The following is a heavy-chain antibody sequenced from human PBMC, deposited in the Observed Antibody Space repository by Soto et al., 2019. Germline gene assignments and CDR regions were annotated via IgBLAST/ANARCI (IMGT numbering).Heavy chain of an antibody. CDR1: GFSFRSYS. D-gene: IGHD1-26*01. V-gene: IGHV3-48*02. CDR2: VSGSGNTQ. J-gene: IGHJ4*02. CDR3: ARDPKSGNQKLYFGY. Sequence: GGSLRLSCVASGFSFRSYSMNWVRQAPGKGPEWVAYVSGSGNTQYYADSVKGRFTISRDNAKQSLYLQLNSLRDEDTAVYYCARDPKSGNQKLYFGYSGQGALVTVSS.